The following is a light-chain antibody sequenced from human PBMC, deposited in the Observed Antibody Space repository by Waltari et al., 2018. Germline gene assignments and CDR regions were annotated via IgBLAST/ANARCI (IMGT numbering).Light chain of an antibody. V-gene: IGLV2-14*03. CDR3: KSYTGTGSWV. CDR1: KSDVGFYNY. CDR2: DVS. Sequence: QSALTQPAPVSGSPGQSITIFCTGPKSDVGFYNYVSWYQQHPAKAPKVIIYDVSQRPSGISNRFSGSKSGNTASLTISGLQADDEADYYCKSYTGTGSWVFGGGTKLTVL. J-gene: IGLJ3*02.